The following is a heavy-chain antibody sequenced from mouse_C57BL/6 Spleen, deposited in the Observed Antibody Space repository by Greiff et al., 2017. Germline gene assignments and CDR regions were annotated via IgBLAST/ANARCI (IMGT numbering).Heavy chain of an antibody. CDR1: GFTFSSYA. V-gene: IGHV5-4*01. CDR3: ARDGNYGNPYWYFDV. CDR2: ISDGGSYT. Sequence: EVNVVESGGGLVKPGGSLKLSCAASGFTFSSYAMSWVRQTPEKRLEWVATISDGGSYTYYPDNVKGRFTISRDNAKNNLYLQMSHLKSEDTAMYYCARDGNYGNPYWYFDVWGTGTTVTVSS. J-gene: IGHJ1*03. D-gene: IGHD2-1*01.